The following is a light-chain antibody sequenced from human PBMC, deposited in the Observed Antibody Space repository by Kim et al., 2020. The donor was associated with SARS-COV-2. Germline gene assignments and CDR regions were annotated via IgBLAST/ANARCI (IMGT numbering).Light chain of an antibody. CDR2: GKN. J-gene: IGLJ1*01. V-gene: IGLV3-19*01. CDR1: SLRSYY. Sequence: SSELTQDPAVSVALGQTVRITCQGDSLRSYYASWYQQKPGQAPVLVIYGKNNRPSGIPDRFSGSSSGNTASLTITGAQAEDEADYYCNSRDSRGYVFGTG. CDR3: NSRDSRGYV.